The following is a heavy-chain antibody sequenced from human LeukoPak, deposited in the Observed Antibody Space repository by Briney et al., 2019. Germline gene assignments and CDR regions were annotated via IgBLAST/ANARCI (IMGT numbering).Heavy chain of an antibody. D-gene: IGHD2-21*01. Sequence: PGGSLRLSCGVSGFTFSNAWMSWVRQAPRKGLEWVGRIKSKTDGGTIDYAAPVKGRFTISRDDSKNTLYLQMNSLKTKDTAVYYCTTLWRAFYIWGQGTMVTVSS. CDR3: TTLWRAFYI. J-gene: IGHJ3*02. CDR1: GFTFSNAW. V-gene: IGHV3-15*01. CDR2: IKSKTDGGTI.